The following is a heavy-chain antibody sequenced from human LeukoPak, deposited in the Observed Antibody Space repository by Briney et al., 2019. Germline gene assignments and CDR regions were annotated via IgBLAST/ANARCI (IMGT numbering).Heavy chain of an antibody. J-gene: IGHJ2*01. V-gene: IGHV3-73*01. Sequence: PGGSLRLSCAASGFTFSGSAMHWVRQASGEGLEWVGRIRSKANSYATAYAASVKGRFTISRDDSKNTAYLQMNSLKTEDTAVYYCTNWVVTAKLDLWGRGTLVTVSS. CDR3: TNWVVTAKLDL. CDR1: GFTFSGSA. D-gene: IGHD2-21*02. CDR2: IRSKANSYAT.